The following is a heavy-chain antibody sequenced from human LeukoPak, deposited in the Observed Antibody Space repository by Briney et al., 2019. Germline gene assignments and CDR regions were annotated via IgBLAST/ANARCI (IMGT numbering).Heavy chain of an antibody. CDR3: ARVNRHYYDSSGYYYGGAFDI. CDR2: INSDGSST. J-gene: IGHJ3*02. CDR1: GFTFSSYW. V-gene: IGHV3-74*01. D-gene: IGHD3-22*01. Sequence: GGSLRLSCAASGFTFSSYWMSWVRQAPGKGLVWVSRINSDGSSTSYADSVKGRFTISRDNAKNTLYLQMNSLRAEDTAVYYCARVNRHYYDSSGYYYGGAFDIWGQGTMVTVSS.